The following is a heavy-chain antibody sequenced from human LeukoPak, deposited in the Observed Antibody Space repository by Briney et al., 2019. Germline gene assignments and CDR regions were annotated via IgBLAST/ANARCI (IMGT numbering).Heavy chain of an antibody. D-gene: IGHD1-26*01. CDR1: GYTFTDYY. CDR3: ATPPHDLGATGEDH. V-gene: IGHV1-69-2*01. Sequence: ASVKVSCKVSGYTFTDYYMHWVQQAPGKGLEWMGLVDPEDGETIYAEKFQGRVTITADTSTDTAYMELSSLRSEDTAVYYCATPPHDLGATGEDHWGQGTLVTVSS. J-gene: IGHJ4*02. CDR2: VDPEDGET.